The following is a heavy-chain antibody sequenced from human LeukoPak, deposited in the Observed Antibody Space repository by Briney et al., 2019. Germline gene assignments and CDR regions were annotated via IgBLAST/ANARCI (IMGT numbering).Heavy chain of an antibody. J-gene: IGHJ4*02. D-gene: IGHD1-26*01. Sequence: GGSLRLSCAASGFTFSSYGMHWVRQAPGKGLEWVAVIWYDGSNKYYADSVKGRFTISRDNSKNTLYLQMNNLRAEDTAVYYCAREREGSNYFDYWGQGTLVTVSS. CDR1: GFTFSSYG. V-gene: IGHV3-33*01. CDR3: AREREGSNYFDY. CDR2: IWYDGSNK.